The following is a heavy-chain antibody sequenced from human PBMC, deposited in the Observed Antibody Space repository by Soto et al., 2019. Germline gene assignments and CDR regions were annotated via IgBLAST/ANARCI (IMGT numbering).Heavy chain of an antibody. CDR3: ARSQGCSTSLEIYYYYYYGMDV. CDR2: IIPISGTA. CDR1: GGTFSSYA. J-gene: IGHJ6*02. D-gene: IGHD2-2*01. V-gene: IGHV1-69*01. Sequence: QVQQVQSGAEVKKPGSSVEVSCKASGGTFSSYAISWMRQAPGQGLESMGGIIPISGTANYAQKFQGRVTITADESTSTAYMELSSLRSEDTAVYYCARSQGCSTSLEIYYYYYYGMDVWGQGTTVTVSS.